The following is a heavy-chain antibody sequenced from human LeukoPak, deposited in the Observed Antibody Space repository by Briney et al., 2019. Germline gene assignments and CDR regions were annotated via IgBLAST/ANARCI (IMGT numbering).Heavy chain of an antibody. CDR2: IYYSEST. CDR3: AREDTAMVNWFDP. J-gene: IGHJ5*02. V-gene: IGHV4-59*01. CDR1: GGSISSYY. D-gene: IGHD5-18*01. Sequence: SETLSLTCTVSGGSISSYYWSWIRQPPGKGLEWIGYIYYSESTNYNPSLKSRVTISVDTSKNQFSLKLSSVTAADTAVYYCAREDTAMVNWFDPWGQGTLVTVSS.